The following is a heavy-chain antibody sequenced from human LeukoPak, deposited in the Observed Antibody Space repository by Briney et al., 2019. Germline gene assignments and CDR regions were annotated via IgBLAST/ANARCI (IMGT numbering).Heavy chain of an antibody. V-gene: IGHV3-7*01. J-gene: IGHJ6*03. CDR3: ARVPITMVRGTRGGYMDV. CDR1: GFTFSSYW. CDR2: IKQDGSET. D-gene: IGHD3-10*01. Sequence: GGSLRLSCAASGFTFSSYWMSWVRQAPGKGLEWVANIKQDGSETYYVDSVKGRFTISRDNAKNSLYLQMNSLRAEDTAVYYCARVPITMVRGTRGGYMDVWGKGTTVTVSS.